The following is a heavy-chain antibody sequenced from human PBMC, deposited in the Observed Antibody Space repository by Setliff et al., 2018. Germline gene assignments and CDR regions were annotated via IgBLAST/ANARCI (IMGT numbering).Heavy chain of an antibody. J-gene: IGHJ3*02. Sequence: ASVKVSCKVYGYTLTEFSINWVRRAPGKGLEWMGDFDPGDGETIYAQKFQGRVTMTEDTSTDTAFMELSSLRSEDTAVYYCARCHGALLYDAFDIWGQGTMVTVSS. CDR2: FDPGDGET. D-gene: IGHD4-17*01. V-gene: IGHV1-24*01. CDR1: GYTLTEFS. CDR3: ARCHGALLYDAFDI.